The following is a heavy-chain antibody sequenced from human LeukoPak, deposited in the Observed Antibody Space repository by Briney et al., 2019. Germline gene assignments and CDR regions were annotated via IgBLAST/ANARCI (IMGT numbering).Heavy chain of an antibody. D-gene: IGHD3-22*01. Sequence: GGSLRLSCAASGFTFSSYSMNWVRQAPGKGLEWVSYISSSSSTIYYADSVKGRFTISRDNAKNSLYLQVNSLRDEDTAVYYCARKPFYYYDRAGPFDYWGQGTLVTVSS. CDR3: ARKPFYYYDRAGPFDY. J-gene: IGHJ4*02. V-gene: IGHV3-48*02. CDR2: ISSSSSTI. CDR1: GFTFSSYS.